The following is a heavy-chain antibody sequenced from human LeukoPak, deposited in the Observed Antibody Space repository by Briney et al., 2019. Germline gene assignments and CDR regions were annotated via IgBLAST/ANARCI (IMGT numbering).Heavy chain of an antibody. J-gene: IGHJ3*02. CDR3: AREGAALVSRAFDI. Sequence: SETLSLTCTVSGGSISSYYWSWIRHPPERGREWIGYIYYSGSTNYNPSLKSRVTISVDTSKIQFSLELSSVTAADTAVYCCAREGAALVSRAFDIWGQGTMVTVSS. CDR1: GGSISSYY. D-gene: IGHD6-13*01. V-gene: IGHV4-59*01. CDR2: IYYSGST.